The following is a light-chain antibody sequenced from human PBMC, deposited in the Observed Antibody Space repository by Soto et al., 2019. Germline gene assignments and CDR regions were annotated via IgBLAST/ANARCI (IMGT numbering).Light chain of an antibody. V-gene: IGLV2-14*01. CDR2: DVS. J-gene: IGLJ1*01. Sequence: QSVLTQPASVSGSPGQSITISCTGTSSDSGSYKYVSWYQQHPGKAPKLMIHDVSNRPSGVSNRFSGSKSGNTASLTISGLQAEDEADYYCSSYTSSSTYVFGTGTKVTVL. CDR3: SSYTSSSTYV. CDR1: SSDSGSYKY.